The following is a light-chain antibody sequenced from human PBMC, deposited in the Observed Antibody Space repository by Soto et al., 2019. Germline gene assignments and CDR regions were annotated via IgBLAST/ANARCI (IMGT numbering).Light chain of an antibody. CDR2: DAS. V-gene: IGKV3-11*01. CDR1: QSVSSY. J-gene: IGKJ4*01. Sequence: EIVLTPSPATLSLSPGERATLSCRASQSVSSYLAWYQQKPGQAPRLLIYDASNRATGIPARFSGSGSGTDFTLTISSLEPEDFAVYYCQQRSNWPLTCGGGTKGDIK. CDR3: QQRSNWPLT.